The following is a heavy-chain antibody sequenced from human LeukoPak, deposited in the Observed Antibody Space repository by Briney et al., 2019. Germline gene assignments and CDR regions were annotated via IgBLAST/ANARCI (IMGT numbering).Heavy chain of an antibody. J-gene: IGHJ4*02. CDR2: IYYSGST. V-gene: IGHV4-39*01. CDR3: ARRVGSGSYPFDY. Sequence: SETLSLTCSVSGGSISSSSYYWGWSRQPPEKGLEWIGSIYYSGSTYYNPSLKSRVTISVDTSKNQFSLKLSSVTAADTAVYYCARRVGSGSYPFDYWGQGTLVTVSS. D-gene: IGHD3-10*01. CDR1: GGSISSSSYY.